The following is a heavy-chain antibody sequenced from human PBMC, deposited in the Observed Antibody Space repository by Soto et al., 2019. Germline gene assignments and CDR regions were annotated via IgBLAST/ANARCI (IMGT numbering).Heavy chain of an antibody. D-gene: IGHD3-9*01. V-gene: IGHV5-51*01. CDR1: GYSFTSYW. CDR3: ARAGYYDILAGYYTGDAFDI. J-gene: IGHJ3*02. CDR2: IYPGDSDT. Sequence: LGESLKISCKGSGYSFTSYWIGWVRQMPGKGLEWMGIIYPGDSDTRYSPSFQGQVTISADKSISTAYLQWSSLKASDTAMYYCARAGYYDILAGYYTGDAFDIWGQGTMVTVSS.